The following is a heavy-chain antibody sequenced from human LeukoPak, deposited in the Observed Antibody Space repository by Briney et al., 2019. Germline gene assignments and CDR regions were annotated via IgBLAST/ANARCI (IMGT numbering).Heavy chain of an antibody. Sequence: GGSLRLSCAASGFIVSDNYVGWVRKAPGKGLEWVSVIYDDGNTYYADSVKGRFTISRDTTKNTLWLQMNALRVEDTAVYYCARGLRDHWRGYAGYWGQGILVTVSS. CDR1: GFIVSDNY. D-gene: IGHD3-3*01. V-gene: IGHV3-53*01. CDR2: IYDDGNT. CDR3: ARGLRDHWRGYAGY. J-gene: IGHJ4*02.